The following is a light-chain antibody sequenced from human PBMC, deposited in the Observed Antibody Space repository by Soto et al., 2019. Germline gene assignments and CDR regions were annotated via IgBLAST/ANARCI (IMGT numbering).Light chain of an antibody. CDR3: GTWDNSLSAGV. CDR2: ESN. Sequence: QSVLTQPPSVSVAPGQKVTISCSGSSSNIGNNYVSWYQQLPGTAPKLLTYESNKRPSGIPDRFSGSKSGTSATLGITGLQTGDEADYYCGTWDNSLSAGVFGGGTKLTVL. J-gene: IGLJ2*01. CDR1: SSNIGNNY. V-gene: IGLV1-51*02.